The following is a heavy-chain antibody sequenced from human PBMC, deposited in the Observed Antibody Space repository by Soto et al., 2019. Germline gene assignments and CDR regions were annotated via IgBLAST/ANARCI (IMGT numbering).Heavy chain of an antibody. CDR1: GFSLSTSGVG. CDR2: IYWDDDK. Sequence: QITLKESGPTLVKPTQTLTLTCTFSGFSLSTSGVGVGWIRQPPRQALEWLAVIYWDDDKRYSPSLKSTLTITKDTSKHQVVLSMTTMDPVDTPTYRFYRDAKRTFESWGQRTLVPVSS. CDR3: YRDAKRTFES. V-gene: IGHV2-5*02. J-gene: IGHJ4*02.